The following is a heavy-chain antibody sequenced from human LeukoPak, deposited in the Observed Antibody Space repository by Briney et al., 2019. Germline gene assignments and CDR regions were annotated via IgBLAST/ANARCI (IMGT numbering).Heavy chain of an antibody. CDR2: LYYSGNT. CDR3: ARLHSSSWYIWFDP. Sequence: SETLSLTCTVSGGSISSSRYYGGWIRQPPGKGLEWIGSLYYSGNTYYNPSLKSRVTISVDTSKNQFSLKLSSVTAADTAVYYCARLHSSSWYIWFDPWGQGTLVTVSS. D-gene: IGHD6-13*01. CDR1: GGSISSSRYY. V-gene: IGHV4-39*01. J-gene: IGHJ5*02.